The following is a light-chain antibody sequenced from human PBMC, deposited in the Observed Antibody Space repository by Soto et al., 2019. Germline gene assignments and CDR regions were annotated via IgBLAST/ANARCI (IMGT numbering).Light chain of an antibody. CDR2: AAS. CDR3: LLDYAYFWA. Sequence: AIQVTQSPSSLSASVGDRVTITCRTSQGIRSALGWYQQKPGKVPKLLIYAASTLQSGVPSRFCGSGSGRDFTLTISSLQPEDFVTYYCLLDYAYFWAFGQGTKVEIK. J-gene: IGKJ1*01. CDR1: QGIRSA. V-gene: IGKV1-6*01.